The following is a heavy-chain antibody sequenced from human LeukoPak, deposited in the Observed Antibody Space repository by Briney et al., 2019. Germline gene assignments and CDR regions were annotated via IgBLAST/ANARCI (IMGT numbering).Heavy chain of an antibody. Sequence: GGSLRLSCAASGFTFSSYGMHWVRQAPGKGLEWVAVISYDGSNKYYADSVKGRFTISRDNAKNTLYLQMNSLRAEDTAVYYCARTISSSTTSCFLYWGQGTQVTVSS. D-gene: IGHD2/OR15-2a*01. J-gene: IGHJ4*02. CDR2: ISYDGSNK. CDR1: GFTFSSYG. CDR3: ARTISSSTTSCFLY. V-gene: IGHV3-30*03.